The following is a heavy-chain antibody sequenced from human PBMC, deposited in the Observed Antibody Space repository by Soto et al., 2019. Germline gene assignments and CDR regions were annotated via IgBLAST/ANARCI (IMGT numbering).Heavy chain of an antibody. V-gene: IGHV2-5*01. Sequence: XGRTLVNAGPTFTLTYTFYRFSLSTSGVGVCCIRQPPGNALEWLALIYWNDDKRYSPSLKSRLTITKDTSKNQVVLTMTNMDPVDTATYYCANRDWSIVVVQAKLVKEWFDTWAQGTLVTVSS. J-gene: IGHJ5*02. CDR3: ANRDWSIVVVQAKLVKEWFDT. D-gene: IGHD2-2*01. CDR1: RFSLSTSGVG. CDR2: IYWNDDK.